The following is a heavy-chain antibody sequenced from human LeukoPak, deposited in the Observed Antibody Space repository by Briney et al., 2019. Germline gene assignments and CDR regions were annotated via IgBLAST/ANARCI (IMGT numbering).Heavy chain of an antibody. V-gene: IGHV3-30*04. CDR1: RLTFSNSH. CDR2: ISADGTNK. Sequence: GSLRLSCATYRLTFSNSHMHWVRQPPGARMEWVALISADGTNKQFGDSAKGRFTVSRDNSRNTLDLQVDSLTVEDTAMYYCARVGYSSGRAGTFDIWGQGTMVTVSS. D-gene: IGHD3-22*01. J-gene: IGHJ3*02. CDR3: ARVGYSSGRAGTFDI.